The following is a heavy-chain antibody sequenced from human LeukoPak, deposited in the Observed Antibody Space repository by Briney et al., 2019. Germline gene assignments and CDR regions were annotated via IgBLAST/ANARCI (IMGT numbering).Heavy chain of an antibody. V-gene: IGHV3-7*01. CDR3: TRRLDD. J-gene: IGHJ4*02. CDR1: GFIFSNDA. D-gene: IGHD3-16*01. CDR2: IKHDESEK. Sequence: PGGSLRLSCAASGFIFSNDAMHWVRQAPGKGLEWVANIKHDESEKNYLDSVKGRFTISRDNAQNSLYLQMNGLRVEDTAVYYCTRRLDDWGQGTLVTVSS.